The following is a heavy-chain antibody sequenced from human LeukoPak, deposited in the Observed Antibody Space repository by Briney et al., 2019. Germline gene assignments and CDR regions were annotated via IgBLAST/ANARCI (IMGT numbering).Heavy chain of an antibody. D-gene: IGHD2-15*01. CDR1: GFTVSGNY. V-gene: IGHV3-53*04. Sequence: GGSLTLSCAASGFTVSGNYMSWVRQAPGEGLEWVSVIYSGADTYYADSVKGRFTISRHSSQNTVYLQMNSLRAEDTAVYYCARAQYCSGGSCYSGTLGSWGQGTLVTVSS. CDR3: ARAQYCSGGSCYSGTLGS. CDR2: IYSGADT. J-gene: IGHJ5*02.